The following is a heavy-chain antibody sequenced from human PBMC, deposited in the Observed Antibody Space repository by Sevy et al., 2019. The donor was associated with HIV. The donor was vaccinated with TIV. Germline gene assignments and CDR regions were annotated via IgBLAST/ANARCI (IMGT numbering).Heavy chain of an antibody. V-gene: IGHV3-43*01. CDR3: AKEYSGSRRGYFDY. CDR2: ISWDGGST. CDR1: GFTFDDYT. Sequence: GGSLRLSCAASGFTFDDYTMHWVRQAPGKGLEWVSLISWDGGSTYYADSVKGRFTISRDNSKNSLYLQMNSLRTEDTALYYCAKEYSGSRRGYFDYWGQGTLVTVSS. J-gene: IGHJ4*02. D-gene: IGHD6-13*01.